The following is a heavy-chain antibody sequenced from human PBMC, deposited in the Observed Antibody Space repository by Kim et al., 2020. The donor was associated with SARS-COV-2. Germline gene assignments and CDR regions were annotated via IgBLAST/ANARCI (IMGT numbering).Heavy chain of an antibody. J-gene: IGHJ3*02. CDR3: ARLALSGSYRGAFDI. CDR2: IYYSGCT. D-gene: IGHD1-26*01. Sequence: SETLSLTCTVSGGSISSSSYYWGWIRQPPGKGLEWIGSIYYSGCTYYNPSLKSTVTISVDTSKNQFSLKLSSVTAADTAVYYCARLALSGSYRGAFDIWGQGTMVTVSS. V-gene: IGHV4-39*01. CDR1: GGSISSSSYY.